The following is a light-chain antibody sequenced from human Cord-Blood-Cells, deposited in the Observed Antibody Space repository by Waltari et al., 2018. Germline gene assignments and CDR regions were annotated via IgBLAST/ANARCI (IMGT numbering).Light chain of an antibody. J-gene: IGKJ4*01. CDR3: QQYYSDPLT. CDR2: AAS. V-gene: IGKV1-8*01. Sequence: AIRMTQSPSSFSASTGDRVTITCRASQGISSYLAWYQQKPGKAPKLLIYAASTLQIGVPSRFSGSGSGTDFTLTISCLQSEDFATYYCQQYYSDPLTFGGGTKVEIK. CDR1: QGISSY.